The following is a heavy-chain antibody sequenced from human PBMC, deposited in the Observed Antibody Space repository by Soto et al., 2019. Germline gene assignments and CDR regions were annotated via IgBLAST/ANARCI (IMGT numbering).Heavy chain of an antibody. D-gene: IGHD2-15*01. CDR1: GFPFSSYA. V-gene: IGHV3-30-3*01. Sequence: PGGSLRLSCAASGFPFSSYAMHWVRQAPGKGLEWVAVISYDGSNKYYADSVKGRFTISRDNSKNTLYLQMNSLRAEDTAVYYCARGVVAATYYYYGMDVWGQGTTVTVSS. CDR2: ISYDGSNK. CDR3: ARGVVAATYYYYGMDV. J-gene: IGHJ6*02.